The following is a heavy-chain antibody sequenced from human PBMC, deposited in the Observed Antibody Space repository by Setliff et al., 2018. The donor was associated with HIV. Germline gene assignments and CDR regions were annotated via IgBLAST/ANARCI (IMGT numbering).Heavy chain of an antibody. V-gene: IGHV1-2*02. CDR1: GYTFTGYY. Sequence: ASVKVSCKASGYTFTGYYMHWVRQAPGQGLEWMGWINPNNGGTNYAQKFQGRVTMTRDTSISTAYMELSRLRSDDTAVYYCASGGNVGSGYDAVYYFDYWGQGTLVTVSS. D-gene: IGHD3-3*01. CDR2: INPNNGGT. CDR3: ASGGNVGSGYDAVYYFDY. J-gene: IGHJ4*02.